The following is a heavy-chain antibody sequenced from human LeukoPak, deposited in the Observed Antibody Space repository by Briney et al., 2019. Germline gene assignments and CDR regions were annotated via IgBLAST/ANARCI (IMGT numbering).Heavy chain of an antibody. CDR1: GGSITSGGFY. CDR3: ARDPGGDYSDY. CDR2: TYYSGIT. V-gene: IGHV4-31*03. J-gene: IGHJ4*02. Sequence: PSQTLSLTCTVSGGSITSGGFYWNWIRQHPGKGLEWIENTYYSGITHYNPSLKSRVIISVDTSKNQFSLKLSSVTAADTAVYYCARDPGGDYSDYWGQGTLVTVSS.